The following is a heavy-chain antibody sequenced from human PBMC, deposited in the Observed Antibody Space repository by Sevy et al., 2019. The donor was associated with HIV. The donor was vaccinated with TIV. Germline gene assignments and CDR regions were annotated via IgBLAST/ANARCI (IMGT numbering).Heavy chain of an antibody. J-gene: IGHJ4*02. D-gene: IGHD5-18*01. CDR3: AKKMGGGSGMAFLVDY. CDR1: GFTFSNFA. Sequence: GGSLRLSCAASGFTFSNFARGWVRQAPGKGLDWISVISGTGDYKYYADSVKGRFTISRDNSKNTLSLQMNSLRAEDTAIFYCAKKMGGGSGMAFLVDYWGQGTLVTVSS. V-gene: IGHV3-23*01. CDR2: ISGTGDYK.